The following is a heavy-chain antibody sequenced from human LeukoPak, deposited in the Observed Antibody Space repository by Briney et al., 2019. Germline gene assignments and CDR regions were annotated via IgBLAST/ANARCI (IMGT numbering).Heavy chain of an antibody. V-gene: IGHV4-34*01. CDR1: GGPFSGYY. CDR3: ARGQKTYGDYEYYFDY. Sequence: SETLSLTCAVYGGPFSGYYWSWIRQPPGKGLEWIGEINHSGSTNYNPSLKSRVTISVDTSKNQFSLKLSSVTAADTAVYYCARGQKTYGDYEYYFDYWGQGTLVSVSS. J-gene: IGHJ4*02. CDR2: INHSGST. D-gene: IGHD4-17*01.